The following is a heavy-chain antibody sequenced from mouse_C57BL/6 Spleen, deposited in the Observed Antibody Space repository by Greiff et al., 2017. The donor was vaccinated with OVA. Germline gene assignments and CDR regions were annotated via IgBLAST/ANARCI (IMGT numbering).Heavy chain of an antibody. J-gene: IGHJ1*03. CDR3: AGRGWYFDD. V-gene: IGHV5-17*01. CDR1: GFTFSDYG. Sequence: DVKLVESGGGLVKPGGSLKLSCAASGFTFSDYGMHWVRQAPEKGLEWVAYISSGSSTIHYADTVKGRFTISRDNAKNTLFLQMTSLRSEDTAMYYCAGRGWYFDDWGTGTTVTVSS. CDR2: ISSGSSTI. D-gene: IGHD3-3*01.